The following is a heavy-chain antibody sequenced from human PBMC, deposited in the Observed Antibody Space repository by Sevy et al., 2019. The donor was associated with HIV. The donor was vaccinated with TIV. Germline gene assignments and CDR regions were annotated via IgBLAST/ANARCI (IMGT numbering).Heavy chain of an antibody. CDR3: ARDHCTDGVCFRSGYFDY. Sequence: GESLKIPCAASGFTFGNHAIHWVRQAPGKGLEWVAIISFDGRNEHYAGSVKGRFTISRDNSKKTVYLQMTNLRSEDAAVYYCARDHCTDGVCFRSGYFDYWGQGTLVTVSS. V-gene: IGHV3-30*04. CDR1: GFTFGNHA. D-gene: IGHD2-8*01. CDR2: ISFDGRNE. J-gene: IGHJ4*01.